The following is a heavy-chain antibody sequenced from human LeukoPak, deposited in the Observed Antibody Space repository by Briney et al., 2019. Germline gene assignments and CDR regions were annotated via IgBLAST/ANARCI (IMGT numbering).Heavy chain of an antibody. D-gene: IGHD3-9*01. CDR2: IKSKTDGGTT. Sequence: GGSLRLSCAASGFTLSNAWMSWVRQAPGKGLEWVGRIKSKTDGGTTDYAAPVKGRFTISRDDSKNTLYLRMNSLKTEDTAVYYCTTSFYDILTGYYDYWGQGTLVTVSS. J-gene: IGHJ4*02. CDR3: TTSFYDILTGYYDY. CDR1: GFTLSNAW. V-gene: IGHV3-15*01.